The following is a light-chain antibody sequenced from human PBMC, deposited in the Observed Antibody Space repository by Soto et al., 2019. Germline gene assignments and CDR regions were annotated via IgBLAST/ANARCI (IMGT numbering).Light chain of an antibody. CDR3: HQTFSFSNS. Sequence: DIQMTQSPSSLSASVGDRVTINCRASQNVRTYLNWYQQRPGGAPKLLIYAASSLQSGVPSRFSGSGSGTDFTLTISSLQPEDFATYYCHQTFSFSNSFGQGTKLEIK. CDR2: AAS. CDR1: QNVRTY. J-gene: IGKJ2*03. V-gene: IGKV1-39*01.